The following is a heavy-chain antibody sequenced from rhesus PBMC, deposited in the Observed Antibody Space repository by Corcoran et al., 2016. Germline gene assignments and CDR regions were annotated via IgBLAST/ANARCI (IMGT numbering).Heavy chain of an antibody. J-gene: IGHJ4*01. CDR2: ISGSSGST. Sequence: QVQLQESGPGLVKPSETLSLTCAVSGYSISSGYYWGWIRQPPGKGLEYIGYISGSSGSTYSNPSLKSRVTISKGTSKNQFSLKLSSVTAADTAVYYCARRSGSYGGFDYWGQGVLVTVSS. CDR1: GYSISSGYY. D-gene: IGHD1-44*02. CDR3: ARRSGSYGGFDY. V-gene: IGHV4-99*01.